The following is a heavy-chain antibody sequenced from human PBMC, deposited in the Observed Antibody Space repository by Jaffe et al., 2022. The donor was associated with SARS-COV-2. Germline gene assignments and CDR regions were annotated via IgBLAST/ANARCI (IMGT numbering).Heavy chain of an antibody. J-gene: IGHJ5*02. V-gene: IGHV1-18*01. D-gene: IGHD5-18*01. CDR1: GYTFTSYG. Sequence: QVQLVQSGAEVKKPGASVKVSCKASGYTFTSYGISWVRQAPGQGLEWMGWISAYNGNTNYAQKLQGRVTMTTDTSTSTAYMELRSLRSDDTAVYYCARDESPRIQLYPDLFDPWGQGTLVTVSS. CDR2: ISAYNGNT. CDR3: ARDESPRIQLYPDLFDP.